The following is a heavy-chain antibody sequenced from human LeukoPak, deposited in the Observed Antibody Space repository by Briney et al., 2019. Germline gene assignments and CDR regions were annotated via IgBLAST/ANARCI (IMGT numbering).Heavy chain of an antibody. Sequence: GGSLRLSCTASGFTFGDYAMNWVRQAPGKGLEWVSYISSSGSTIYYADSVKGRFTISRDNAKNSLYLQMNSLRAEDTAVYYCARGYVIEDYWGQGTLVTVSS. CDR3: ARGYVIEDY. J-gene: IGHJ4*02. CDR2: ISSSGSTI. D-gene: IGHD2-8*01. V-gene: IGHV3-48*03. CDR1: GFTFGDYA.